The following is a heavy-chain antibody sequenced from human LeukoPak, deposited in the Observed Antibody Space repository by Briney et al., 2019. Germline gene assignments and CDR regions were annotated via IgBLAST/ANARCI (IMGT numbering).Heavy chain of an antibody. D-gene: IGHD3-9*01. CDR3: ARRFADILTGYTYYFDY. J-gene: IGHJ4*02. CDR1: GGSISSSSYY. CDR2: IYYSGST. V-gene: IGHV4-39*01. Sequence: SETLSLTCTVSGGSISSSSYYWGWIRQPPGKGLEWIGSIYYSGSTYYNPSLKSRVTISVHTSKNQFSLKLSSVTAADTAVYYCARRFADILTGYTYYFDYWGQGTLVTVSS.